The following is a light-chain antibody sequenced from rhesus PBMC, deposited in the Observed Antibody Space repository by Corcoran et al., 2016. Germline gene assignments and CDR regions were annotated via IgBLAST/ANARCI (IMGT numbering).Light chain of an antibody. CDR2: KAS. V-gene: IGKV1-22*01. CDR3: LQYSSSPWT. J-gene: IGKJ1*01. CDR1: QRISSW. Sequence: DIQMTQSPSSLSASVGDTVTITCRASQRISSWLDWYQQKPGKAPKLPIYKASSLQSGVPSRFSGSGHGTDFTLTISSLQPEDFATYYCLQYSSSPWTFGQGTKVEIK.